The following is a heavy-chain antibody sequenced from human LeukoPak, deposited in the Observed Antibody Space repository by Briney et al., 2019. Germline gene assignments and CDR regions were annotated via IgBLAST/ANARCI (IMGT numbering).Heavy chain of an antibody. CDR3: ARDLDNYSGSGSYYNGDPLFQH. J-gene: IGHJ1*01. Sequence: ASLKVSCKASGYTFTGFCIHWVRQAPGQGLEWMGWLNPNSGGTNYAQNFQGRVTMTRDTSISTGYMELSRLRSDDTAVYYCARDLDNYSGSGSYYNGDPLFQHWGQGTLVTVSS. D-gene: IGHD3-10*01. V-gene: IGHV1-2*02. CDR2: LNPNSGGT. CDR1: GYTFTGFC.